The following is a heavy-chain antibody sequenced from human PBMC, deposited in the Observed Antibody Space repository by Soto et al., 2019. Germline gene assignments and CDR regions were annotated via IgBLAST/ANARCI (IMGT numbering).Heavy chain of an antibody. CDR3: AREDCSGGSCYGFAWFDP. V-gene: IGHV1-46*01. D-gene: IGHD2-15*01. CDR2: TNPSGSIT. CDR1: GYTFISYY. Sequence: ASVKVSCKASGYTFISYYIHWVRQAPGQGLQWMGITNPSGSITTYAQKFQGRVTMTRDTSTSTVYMELSSLRSEDTAVYYCAREDCSGGSCYGFAWFDPWGQGTLVTVSS. J-gene: IGHJ5*02.